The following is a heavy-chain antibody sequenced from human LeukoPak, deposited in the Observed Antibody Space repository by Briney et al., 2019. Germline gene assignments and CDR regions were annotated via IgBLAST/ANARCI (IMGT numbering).Heavy chain of an antibody. CDR1: GFIFNSYS. V-gene: IGHV3-21*01. CDR2: ISSSSSYK. J-gene: IGHJ3*02. CDR3: VRDNRDAFDI. Sequence: PGGALRLSCAASGFIFNSYSMNWVRQAPGKGLEWVSAISSSSSYKFNADSVKGRFTISRDNARNLLYLQMNSLRAEDTAVYYCVRDNRDAFDIWGHGTMVTVSS.